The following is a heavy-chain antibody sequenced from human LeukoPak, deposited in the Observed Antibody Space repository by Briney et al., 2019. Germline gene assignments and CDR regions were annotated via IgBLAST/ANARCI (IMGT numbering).Heavy chain of an antibody. Sequence: PGGSLRLSCAASGFTFSSYGMHWVRQAPGKGLVWVSRINSDDSSTSYADSVKGRFTISRDNAKNTLYLQMNSLRAEDTAVYYCARGPHFDWSRTVGNWFDPWGQGTLVTVSS. J-gene: IGHJ5*02. V-gene: IGHV3-74*01. D-gene: IGHD3-9*01. CDR1: GFTFSSYG. CDR2: INSDDSST. CDR3: ARGPHFDWSRTVGNWFDP.